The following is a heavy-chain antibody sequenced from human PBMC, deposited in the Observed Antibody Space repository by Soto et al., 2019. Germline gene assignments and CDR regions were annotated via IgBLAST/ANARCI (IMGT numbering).Heavy chain of an antibody. CDR2: ISGSGGST. Sequence: GGSLRLSCAASGFTFSSYAMSWVRQAPGKGLEWVSAISGSGGSTYYADSVKGRFTISRDKSKNTLYRQMNSLRAEDTAVYYWARNHDYIWGSYRLGAFDIWGQGTMVTVSS. J-gene: IGHJ3*02. CDR1: GFTFSSYA. V-gene: IGHV3-23*01. D-gene: IGHD3-16*02. CDR3: ARNHDYIWGSYRLGAFDI.